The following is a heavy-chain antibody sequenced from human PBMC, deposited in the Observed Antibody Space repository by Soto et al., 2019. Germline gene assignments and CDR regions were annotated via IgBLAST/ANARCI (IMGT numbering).Heavy chain of an antibody. V-gene: IGHV3-30*18. D-gene: IGHD1-20*01. J-gene: IGHJ6*02. CDR1: GFTFSSYG. CDR2: ISYDGSNK. CDR3: AKDPQASPYNWSHPLVGEADYGSDI. Sequence: QVQLVESGGGVVQPGRSLRLSCAASGFTFSSYGMHWVRQAPGKGLEWVAVISYDGSNKYYADSVKGRFTISRDNSKNPLYLHMNRLRAVDRGFYYCAKDPQASPYNWSHPLVGEADYGSDIWGQGTTVAFCS.